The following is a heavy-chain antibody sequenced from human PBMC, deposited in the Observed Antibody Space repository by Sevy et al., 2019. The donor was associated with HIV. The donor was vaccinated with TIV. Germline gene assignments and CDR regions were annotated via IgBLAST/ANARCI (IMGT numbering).Heavy chain of an antibody. D-gene: IGHD3-10*01. V-gene: IGHV3-30-3*01. CDR3: ARDSYMVRGVPKGQYYYYDMDV. CDR2: ISYDGSNK. Sequence: GGCLRLSCAASGFTFSSYAMHWVRQAPGKGLEWVAVISYDGSNKYYADSVKGRFTISRDNSKNTLYLQMNSLRAEDTAVYYCARDSYMVRGVPKGQYYYYDMDVWGQGTTVTVSS. J-gene: IGHJ6*02. CDR1: GFTFSSYA.